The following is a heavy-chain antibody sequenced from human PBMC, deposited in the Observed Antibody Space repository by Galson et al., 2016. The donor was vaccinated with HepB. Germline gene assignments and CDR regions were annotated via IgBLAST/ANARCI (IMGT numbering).Heavy chain of an antibody. CDR3: ARGQSELWCGYRPDTCDL. D-gene: IGHD3-3*01. CDR1: GFALNSYS. J-gene: IGHJ3*01. CDR2: ISSSSSYI. V-gene: IGHV3-21*06. Sequence: SLRLSCATSGFALNSYSVNWIRQAPGKGLEWVASISSSSSYIHYVDSVKGRFTISRDNDKNSMDLQMNGLREDDTAGYFCARGQSELWCGYRPDTCDLWGQGTMVTV.